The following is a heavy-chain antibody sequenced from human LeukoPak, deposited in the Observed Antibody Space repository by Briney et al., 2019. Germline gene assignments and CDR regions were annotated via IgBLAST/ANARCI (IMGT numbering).Heavy chain of an antibody. CDR2: INHSGST. CDR1: GGSFSGYY. J-gene: IGHJ6*02. CDR3: ARGSSSRRYYYYGMDV. Sequence: ETLSLTCAVYGGSFSGYYWSWIRQPPGKGLEWIGEINHSGSTNYNPSLKSRVTISVDTSKNQFSLKLSSVTAADTAVYYCARGSSSRRYYYYGMDVWGQGTTVTVSS. D-gene: IGHD6-6*01. V-gene: IGHV4-34*01.